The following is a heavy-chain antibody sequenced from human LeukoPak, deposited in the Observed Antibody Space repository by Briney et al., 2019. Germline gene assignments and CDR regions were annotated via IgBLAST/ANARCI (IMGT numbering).Heavy chain of an antibody. V-gene: IGHV3-48*03. CDR1: GFTFSSYE. D-gene: IGHD5-24*01. CDR2: ISSSGSTI. CDR3: AREGGSLEMATITDY. J-gene: IGHJ4*02. Sequence: PGGSLRLSCAASGFTFSSYEMNWVRQAPGKGLEWVSYISSSGSTIYYADSVKGRFTISRDNAKNSLYLQMNSLRAEDTAVYYCAREGGSLEMATITDYWGQGTLVTVSS.